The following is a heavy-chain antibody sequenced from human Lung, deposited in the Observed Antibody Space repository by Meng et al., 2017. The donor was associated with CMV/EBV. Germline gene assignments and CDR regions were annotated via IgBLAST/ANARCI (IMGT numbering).Heavy chain of an antibody. V-gene: IGHV4-39*07. Sequence: SXTXSLXCTVSGGSISSSNYYWGWIRQPPGKGLEWIGSIFYSGNTYYNPSLKSRVTISVDTSKNQFSLKLSSVTAADTAVYYCARVSCSSTSCYAYWGQGTXVTVSS. CDR2: IFYSGNT. CDR3: ARVSCSSTSCYAY. D-gene: IGHD2-2*01. CDR1: GGSISSSNYY. J-gene: IGHJ4*02.